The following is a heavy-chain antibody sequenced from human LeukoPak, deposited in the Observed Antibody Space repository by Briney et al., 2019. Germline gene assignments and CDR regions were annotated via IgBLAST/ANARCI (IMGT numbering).Heavy chain of an antibody. V-gene: IGHV4-34*01. D-gene: IGHD6-19*01. J-gene: IGHJ5*02. CDR3: ARVNKQWLVHVRWFDP. CDR1: GGSFSGYY. CDR2: INHSGST. Sequence: SETLSLTCAVYGGSFSGYYWSWIRQPPGNGLEWIGEINHSGSTNYNPSLKSRVTISVDTSKNQFSLKLSSVTAADTAVYYCARVNKQWLVHVRWFDPWGQGTLVTVSS.